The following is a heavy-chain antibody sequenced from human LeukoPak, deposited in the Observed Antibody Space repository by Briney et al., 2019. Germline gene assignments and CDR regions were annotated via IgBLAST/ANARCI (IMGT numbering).Heavy chain of an antibody. J-gene: IGHJ4*02. V-gene: IGHV3-30*02. CDR2: IRYDGSNK. CDR1: EFTFSNYW. Sequence: GGSLRLSCEAFEFTFSNYWMSWVRQAPGKGLEWVAFIRYDGSNKYYADSVKGRFTISRDNSKNTLYLQMNSLRAEDTAVYYCAKVYGYSYGYEDFFDYWGQGTLVTVSS. CDR3: AKVYGYSYGYEDFFDY. D-gene: IGHD5-18*01.